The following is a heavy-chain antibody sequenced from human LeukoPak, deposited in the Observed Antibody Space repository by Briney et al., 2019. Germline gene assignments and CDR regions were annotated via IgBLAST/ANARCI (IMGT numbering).Heavy chain of an antibody. V-gene: IGHV4-38-2*02. J-gene: IGHJ4*02. D-gene: IGHD6-13*01. CDR2: IYHSGST. Sequence: SETLSLTCTVSGYSISSGYYWGWIRQPPGKGLEWIGSIYHSGSTNYNPSLKSRVTISVDTSKNQFSLKLSSVTAADTAVYYCARTDSSSWYKVIDYWGQGTLVTVSS. CDR3: ARTDSSSWYKVIDY. CDR1: GYSISSGYY.